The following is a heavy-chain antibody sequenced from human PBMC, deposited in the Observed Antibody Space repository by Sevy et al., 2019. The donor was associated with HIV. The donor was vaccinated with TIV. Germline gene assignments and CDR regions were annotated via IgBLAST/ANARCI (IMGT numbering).Heavy chain of an antibody. Sequence: ASVKVSCKTSGYTFTNYYMHWVRQAPGQGLEFMGGIITSDGQTGYAQKFQDRLILTRDTSTNTVFMELSSLRSEDTALYFCAREVGGTYYFDLWGQGTLVTVSS. J-gene: IGHJ4*02. V-gene: IGHV1-46*01. CDR3: AREVGGTYYFDL. CDR2: IITSDGQT. CDR1: GYTFTNYY. D-gene: IGHD6-19*01.